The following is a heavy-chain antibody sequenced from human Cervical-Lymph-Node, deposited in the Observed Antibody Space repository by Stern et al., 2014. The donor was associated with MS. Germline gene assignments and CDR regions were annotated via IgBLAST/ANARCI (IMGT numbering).Heavy chain of an antibody. D-gene: IGHD1-26*01. Sequence: VHLVESGPGLVKPSETLSLTCTVSGESIAGYYWNWIRQPPGKGLEWIGDIYYSAYTTYNPSLKRRVTISLDTSKSHFSLKVTSVTAADTAIYYCARQKWDRDTYFEYWGQGSLVTVSS. J-gene: IGHJ4*02. CDR3: ARQKWDRDTYFEY. CDR1: GESIAGYY. V-gene: IGHV4-59*08. CDR2: IYYSAYT.